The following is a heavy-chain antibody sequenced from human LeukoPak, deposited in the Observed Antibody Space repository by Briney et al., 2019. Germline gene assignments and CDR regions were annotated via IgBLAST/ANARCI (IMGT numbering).Heavy chain of an antibody. CDR1: GGSFSSYA. D-gene: IGHD3-9*01. J-gene: IGHJ4*02. V-gene: IGHV1-69*13. CDR3: ATGSSDILTGYKY. CDR2: IIPIFGTA. Sequence: SVKVSCKASGGSFSSYAIGWVRQAPGQGLEWMGGIIPIFGTANYAQKFQGRVTITADESTSTAYMELSSLRSEDTAVYYCATGSSDILTGYKYWGQGTLVTVSS.